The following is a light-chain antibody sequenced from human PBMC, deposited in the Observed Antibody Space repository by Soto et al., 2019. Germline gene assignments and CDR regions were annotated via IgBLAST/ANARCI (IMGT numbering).Light chain of an antibody. CDR1: SSDVGGYNY. CDR2: DVN. V-gene: IGLV2-14*01. CDR3: TSYTSSSTLVV. Sequence: QSVLTQPASVSGSPGQSITISCTGTSSDVGGYNYVSWYQQHPGKAPKLMIYDVNNRPSGVSNRFSGSKSGNTASLTISGLQAEDEAYYYCTSYTSSSTLVVFGGGTTLTVL. J-gene: IGLJ2*01.